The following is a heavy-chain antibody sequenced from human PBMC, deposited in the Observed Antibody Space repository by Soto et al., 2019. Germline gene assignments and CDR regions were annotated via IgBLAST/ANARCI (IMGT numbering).Heavy chain of an antibody. D-gene: IGHD3-22*01. CDR1: GGPISPYY. Sequence: ETLSLTCSVSGGPISPYYWSWIRQPAGKGLEWIGRIYFSGSTNYNPPLKSRVTMSVDTSKRQFSLKLSSVTAADTAIYYCAREGGYYDSSGSGVYHYFGVDVWGQGTMVTVSS. CDR2: IYFSGST. V-gene: IGHV4-4*07. CDR3: AREGGYYDSSGSGVYHYFGVDV. J-gene: IGHJ6*02.